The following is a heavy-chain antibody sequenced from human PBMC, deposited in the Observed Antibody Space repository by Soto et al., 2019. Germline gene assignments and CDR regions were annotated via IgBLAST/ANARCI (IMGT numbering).Heavy chain of an antibody. CDR3: ARGRNWDF. CDR2: ISSDSSSI. V-gene: IGHV3-48*01. J-gene: IGHJ4*02. CDR1: GFIFSSYS. Sequence: GGSLRLSCAASGFIFSSYSMNWVRQAPEKGLEWVSYISSDSSSIYYADSVKGRFTISRDNAKNSLYLQMNSLRAEDTAVYYCARGRNWDFWGQGTLVTVSS. D-gene: IGHD1-20*01.